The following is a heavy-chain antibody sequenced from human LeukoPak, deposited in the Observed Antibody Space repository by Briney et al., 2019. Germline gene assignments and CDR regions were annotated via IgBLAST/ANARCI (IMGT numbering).Heavy chain of an antibody. CDR3: ARVYCSSTSCPVDY. V-gene: IGHV4-59*01. J-gene: IGHJ4*02. D-gene: IGHD2-2*01. CDR2: IYYSGST. CDR1: GGSTRGYF. Sequence: SETLSLTCTVSGGSTRGYFWSWIRQPPGKGLEWIGYIYYSGSTNYNPSLKSRVTISVDTSKNQFSLRLSSVTAADTAVYYCARVYCSSTSCPVDYRGQGTPVTVSS.